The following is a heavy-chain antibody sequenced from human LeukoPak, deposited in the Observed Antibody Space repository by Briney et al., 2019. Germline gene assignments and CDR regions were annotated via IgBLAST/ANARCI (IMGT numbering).Heavy chain of an antibody. V-gene: IGHV3-21*01. CDR1: GFTFSSYS. J-gene: IGHJ6*03. CDR2: ISSSSTNV. D-gene: IGHD3-9*01. Sequence: GGSLRLSCAASGFTFSSYSMNWVRQAPGKGLEWVSSISSSSTNVYYADSVKGRFTISRNNAKNSMYLQMNSLTAEDTAVYYCARVGDILTGYPYYMDVWGKGTTATVSS. CDR3: ARVGDILTGYPYYMDV.